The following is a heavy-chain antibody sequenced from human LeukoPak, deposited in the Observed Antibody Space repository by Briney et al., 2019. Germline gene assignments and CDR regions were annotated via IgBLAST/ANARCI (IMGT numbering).Heavy chain of an antibody. CDR3: ARPHYDSSAPPYDY. Sequence: ASVKVSCKASGYTFTSYGISWVRQAPGQGLEWMGWISAYNGNTNYAQKLQGRVTMTTDTSTSTAYMELRSLRSDDTAVYYCARPHYDSSAPPYDYWGQGTLVTVSS. CDR1: GYTFTSYG. J-gene: IGHJ4*02. D-gene: IGHD3-22*01. CDR2: ISAYNGNT. V-gene: IGHV1-18*01.